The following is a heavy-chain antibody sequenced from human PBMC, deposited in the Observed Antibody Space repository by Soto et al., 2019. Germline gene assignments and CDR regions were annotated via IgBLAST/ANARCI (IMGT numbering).Heavy chain of an antibody. CDR3: VRDKKYFRVNGNWFDA. J-gene: IGHJ5*01. D-gene: IGHD2-2*01. CDR1: GSTSAYFG. V-gene: IGHV1-18*04. CDR2: VSCNNGAS. Sequence: GXSVKVFCTTSGSTSAYFGIGLVRQAPGQGLEWMGWVSCNNGASNPAPKVQGRITMTLDTSTGVSYMALRSLRSDDTAIYYCVRDKKYFRVNGNWFDAWGQGTLVTVSS.